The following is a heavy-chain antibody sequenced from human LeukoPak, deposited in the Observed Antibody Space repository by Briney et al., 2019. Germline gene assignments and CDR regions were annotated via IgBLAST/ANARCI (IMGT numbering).Heavy chain of an antibody. Sequence: PSETLSLTCTVSGGSISSGSYYWSWIRQPAGKGLEWIARIYTSGSTNYNPSLKSRVTISVDTSKNQFSLKLSSVTAADTAVYYCARAEHSSDWATNWFDPWGQGTLVTVSS. CDR1: GGSISSGSYY. V-gene: IGHV4-61*02. D-gene: IGHD5-24*01. J-gene: IGHJ5*02. CDR2: IYTSGST. CDR3: ARAEHSSDWATNWFDP.